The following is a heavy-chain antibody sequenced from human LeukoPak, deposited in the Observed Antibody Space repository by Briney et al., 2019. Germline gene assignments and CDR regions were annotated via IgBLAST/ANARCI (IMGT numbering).Heavy chain of an antibody. Sequence: GGSLRLSCAASGFTFSSFWMTWVRQAPGKGLEWVANIRQDGSEKYYVDSVEGRFTISRDNAKKSLFLQMNSLRVEDTAVYYCARDMRGDGFDIWGQGTMVTASS. J-gene: IGHJ3*02. CDR3: ARDMRGDGFDI. V-gene: IGHV3-7*04. CDR1: GFTFSSFW. D-gene: IGHD2-2*01. CDR2: IRQDGSEK.